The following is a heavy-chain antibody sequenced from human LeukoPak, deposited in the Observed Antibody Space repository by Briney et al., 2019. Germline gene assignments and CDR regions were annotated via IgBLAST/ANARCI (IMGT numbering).Heavy chain of an antibody. Sequence: GGSLRLSCAASGFTFSSYAMSWVRQAPGKGLEWVSAISGSGGSTYYADSVKDRFTISRDNSKNTLYLQMNSLRAEDTAVYYCATPSAYYDSSGYNPPPDYWGQGTLVTVSS. CDR2: ISGSGGST. CDR3: ATPSAYYDSSGYNPPPDY. J-gene: IGHJ4*02. CDR1: GFTFSSYA. V-gene: IGHV3-23*01. D-gene: IGHD3-22*01.